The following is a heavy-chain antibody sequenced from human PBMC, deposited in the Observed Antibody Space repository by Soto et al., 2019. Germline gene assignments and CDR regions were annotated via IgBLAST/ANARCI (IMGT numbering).Heavy chain of an antibody. Sequence: SETLSLTCAVYGGSFSGYYWSWIRQPPGKGLEWIGEINHSGSTNYNPSLKSRVTISVDTSKNQFSLKLSSVTAADTAVYYCARDRLRGIAAAGTMYYYYGMDVWGQGTTVTV. CDR3: ARDRLRGIAAAGTMYYYYGMDV. D-gene: IGHD6-13*01. CDR1: GGSFSGYY. J-gene: IGHJ6*02. CDR2: INHSGST. V-gene: IGHV4-34*01.